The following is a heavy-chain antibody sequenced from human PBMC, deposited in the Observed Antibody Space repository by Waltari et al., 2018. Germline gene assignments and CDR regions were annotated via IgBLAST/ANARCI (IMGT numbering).Heavy chain of an antibody. CDR3: ASWMERPGGYYFDY. D-gene: IGHD1-1*01. CDR1: GGTFSSYA. J-gene: IGHJ4*02. V-gene: IGHV1-69*04. Sequence: QVQLVQSGAEVKKPGSSVKVSCKASGGTFSSYAISWVRQAPGQGLEWMGGIIPILGIANYEQKFQGRVTITADESTSTAYMELSSLRSEDTAVYYCASWMERPGGYYFDYWGQGTLVTVSS. CDR2: IIPILGIA.